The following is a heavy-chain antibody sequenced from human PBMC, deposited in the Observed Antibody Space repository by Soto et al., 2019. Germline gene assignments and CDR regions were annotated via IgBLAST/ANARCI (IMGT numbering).Heavy chain of an antibody. CDR2: IYSRGDT. V-gene: IGHV4-4*07. Sequence: PSETLSLTCSVSGGSMRSYYWNWLRQPAGKGLEWIGRIYSRGDTNYNPSVKSRVTMSVDTSKNEFSLRLNSVTAADTAVYYCAGIGEDVYYGMDVWGQGTTVPVSS. CDR3: AGIGEDVYYGMDV. J-gene: IGHJ6*02. CDR1: GGSMRSYY. D-gene: IGHD2-21*01.